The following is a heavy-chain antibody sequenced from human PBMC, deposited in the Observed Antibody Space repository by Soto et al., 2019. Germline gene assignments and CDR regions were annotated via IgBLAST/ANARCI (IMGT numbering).Heavy chain of an antibody. J-gene: IGHJ6*02. V-gene: IGHV3-23*01. CDR1: GFTFSSYA. CDR2: ISGSGGST. D-gene: IGHD2-15*01. CDR3: ASLGKTVVVAASRYYYYGMDV. Sequence: PGGSLRLSCAASGFTFSSYAMSWVRQAPGKGLEWVSAISGSGGSTYYADSVKGRFTISRDNSKNTLYLQMNSLRAEDTAVYYCASLGKTVVVAASRYYYYGMDVWGQGTTVTVSS.